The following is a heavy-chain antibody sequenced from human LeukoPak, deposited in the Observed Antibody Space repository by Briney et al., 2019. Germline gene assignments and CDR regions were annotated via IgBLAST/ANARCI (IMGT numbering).Heavy chain of an antibody. Sequence: PSETLSLTCTVSGGSVSSGSYYWSWIRQPPGKGLEWIGYIYYSGSTNYNPSLKSRVTISVDTSKNQFSLKLSSVTAADTAVYYCASYHYSNDAFDIWGQGTMVTVSS. J-gene: IGHJ3*02. CDR2: IYYSGST. V-gene: IGHV4-61*01. CDR3: ASYHYSNDAFDI. D-gene: IGHD2-15*01. CDR1: GGSVSSGSYY.